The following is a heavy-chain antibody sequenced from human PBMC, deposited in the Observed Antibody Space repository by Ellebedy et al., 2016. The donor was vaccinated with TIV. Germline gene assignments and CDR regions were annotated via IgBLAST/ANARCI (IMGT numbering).Heavy chain of an antibody. D-gene: IGHD4-17*01. Sequence: MPSETLSLTCTVSGGSISSYYWSWIRQPPGKGLEWIGYIYYSGSTNYNPSLKSRVTISVDTSKNQFSLKLSSVTAADTAVYYCARVGLTVTTRLRTHFDYWGQGTLVTVSS. CDR1: GGSISSYY. CDR2: IYYSGST. CDR3: ARVGLTVTTRLRTHFDY. J-gene: IGHJ4*02. V-gene: IGHV4-59*12.